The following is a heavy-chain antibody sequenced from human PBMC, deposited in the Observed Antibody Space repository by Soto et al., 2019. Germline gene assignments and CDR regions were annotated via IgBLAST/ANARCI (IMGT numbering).Heavy chain of an antibody. J-gene: IGHJ6*02. V-gene: IGHV3-23*01. D-gene: IGHD4-4*01. CDR3: AKVKGLHPIYYYGMDV. CDR1: GFTFSSYA. Sequence: PGGSLRLSCAASGFTFSSYAMTWVRQAPGKGLEWVSAISVSGGSTYHADSVKGRFTISRDNSKNTLYLQMNSLRAEDTAVYYCAKVKGLHPIYYYGMDVWGQGTTVTVSS. CDR2: ISVSGGST.